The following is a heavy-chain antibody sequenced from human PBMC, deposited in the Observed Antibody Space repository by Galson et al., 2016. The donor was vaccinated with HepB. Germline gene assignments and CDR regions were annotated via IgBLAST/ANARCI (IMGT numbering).Heavy chain of an antibody. CDR1: GGSFSGYY. V-gene: IGHV4-34*01. Sequence: ETLSLTCAVYGGSFSGYYWSWIRPPPGKGLEWTGEIDHSGSTNYNPSLKSRVTISADTSENQVSLMVTSVTAADTAVYYCARGHLVVPFSFYFDYWGQGSLVTVSS. D-gene: IGHD2-15*01. CDR2: IDHSGST. J-gene: IGHJ4*02. CDR3: ARGHLVVPFSFYFDY.